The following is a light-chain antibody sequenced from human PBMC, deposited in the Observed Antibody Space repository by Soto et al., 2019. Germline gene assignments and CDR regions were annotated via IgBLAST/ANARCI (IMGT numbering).Light chain of an antibody. V-gene: IGKV3-11*01. Sequence: EIVLTQSPATLSLSPGERATLSCRASQSVSSYLAWYQQKPGQAPRLLIYDASSRATVIPARFSGSGSGTDFTLTISSLEPEDFAVYYCQQRSNWPPTFGQGTKLEIK. CDR2: DAS. J-gene: IGKJ2*01. CDR3: QQRSNWPPT. CDR1: QSVSSY.